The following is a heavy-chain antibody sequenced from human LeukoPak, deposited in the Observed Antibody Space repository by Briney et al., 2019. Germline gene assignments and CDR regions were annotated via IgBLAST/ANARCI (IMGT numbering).Heavy chain of an antibody. CDR2: IYSGGST. D-gene: IGHD4-17*01. V-gene: IGHV3-53*05. Sequence: GGSLRLSCAASGFTVSSNYMSWVRQAPGKGLEWVSVIYSGGSTYYADSVKGRFTISRDNSKNTLYLQMNSLRSEDTAVYYCARGTTVTTIGDPYWGQGTLVTVSS. CDR1: GFTVSSNY. CDR3: ARGTTVTTIGDPY. J-gene: IGHJ4*02.